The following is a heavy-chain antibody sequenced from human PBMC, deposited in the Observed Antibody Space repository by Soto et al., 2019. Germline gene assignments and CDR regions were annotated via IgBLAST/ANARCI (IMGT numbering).Heavy chain of an antibody. Sequence: QVQLQESGPGLVKPSGTLSLTCAVSGGSISSSNWWSWVRQPPGKGLEWIGGIYHSGSTNYNPSLKSRVTISVDKSKNQFSLKLSSVTAADTAVYYCARGPDIVVVVAATSGGWFDPWGQGTLVTVSS. CDR2: IYHSGST. D-gene: IGHD2-15*01. J-gene: IGHJ5*02. CDR3: ARGPDIVVVVAATSGGWFDP. CDR1: GGSISSSNW. V-gene: IGHV4-4*02.